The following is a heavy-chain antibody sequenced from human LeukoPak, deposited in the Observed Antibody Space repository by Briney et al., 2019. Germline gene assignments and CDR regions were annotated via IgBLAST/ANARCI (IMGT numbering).Heavy chain of an antibody. CDR3: ARAGDPGELDF. D-gene: IGHD3-16*01. CDR2: VSHFGNA. CDR1: GGSISSYF. V-gene: IGHV4-59*01. Sequence: PSETLSLTCTVSGGSISSYFWTWIRQPPGKGLEWIGYVSHFGNANYSPSLKTRVTISVDTSKNQFSLRLTSVTAADTAFYYCARAGDPGELDFWGQGTLVTVSS. J-gene: IGHJ4*02.